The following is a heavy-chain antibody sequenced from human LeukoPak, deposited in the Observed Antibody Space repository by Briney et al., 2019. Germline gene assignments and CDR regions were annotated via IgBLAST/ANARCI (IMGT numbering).Heavy chain of an antibody. CDR3: AKGDTTWELPHDY. V-gene: IGHV3-23*01. CDR2: ISGSGGST. J-gene: IGHJ4*02. CDR1: GFTFSSYE. D-gene: IGHD1-26*01. Sequence: GGSLRLSCAASGFTFSSYEMNWVRQAPGKGLEWVSAISGSGGSTYYADSVKGRFTISRDKSKNTLYLQMNSLRAEDTAVYYCAKGDTTWELPHDYWGQGTLVTVSS.